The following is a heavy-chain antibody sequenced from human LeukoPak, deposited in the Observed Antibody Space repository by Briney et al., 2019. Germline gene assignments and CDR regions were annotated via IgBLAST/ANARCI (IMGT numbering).Heavy chain of an antibody. CDR3: AHLVREKKNSGYPSYYYYYGMDV. CDR1: GGSISSYY. V-gene: IGHV4-59*01. Sequence: SETPSLTCTVSGGSISSYYWSWIRQPPGKGLEWIGYIYYSGSTNYNPSLKSRVTISVDTSKNQFSLKLSSVTAADTAVYYCAHLVREKKNSGYPSYYYYYGMDVWGQGTTVTVSS. J-gene: IGHJ6*02. CDR2: IYYSGST. D-gene: IGHD3-22*01.